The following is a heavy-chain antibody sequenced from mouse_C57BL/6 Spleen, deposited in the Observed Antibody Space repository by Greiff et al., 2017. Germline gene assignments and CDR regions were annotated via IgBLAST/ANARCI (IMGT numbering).Heavy chain of an antibody. V-gene: IGHV1-18*01. D-gene: IGHD2-1*01. CDR1: GYTFTDYN. Sequence: VQLKESGPELVKPGASVKIPCKASGYTFTDYNMDWVKQSHGKSLEWIGDINPNNGGTIYNQKFKGKATLTVDKSSSTAYMELRSLTSEDTAVYYCALNYGNYDWFAYWGQGTLVTVSA. CDR2: INPNNGGT. CDR3: ALNYGNYDWFAY. J-gene: IGHJ3*01.